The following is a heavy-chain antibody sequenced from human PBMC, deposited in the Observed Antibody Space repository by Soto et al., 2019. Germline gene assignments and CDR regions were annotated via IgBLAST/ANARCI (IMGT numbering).Heavy chain of an antibody. CDR3: ARHLRYSGRSYASPGYFDY. CDR1: GFSFRNYE. V-gene: IGHV3-48*03. Sequence: EVQLVESGGGLVQPGGSLRLSCAASGFSFRNYEMNWVRQAPGKGLEWVSYISSSGSSTHYADSVKGRFTISRDNAKNSLYLQMNSLRAEDTAVYYCARHLRYSGRSYASPGYFDYWGQGTLVTVSS. J-gene: IGHJ4*02. D-gene: IGHD1-26*01. CDR2: ISSSGSST.